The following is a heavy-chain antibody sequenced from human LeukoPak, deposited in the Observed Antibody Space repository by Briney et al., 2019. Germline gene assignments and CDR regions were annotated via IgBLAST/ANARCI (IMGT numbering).Heavy chain of an antibody. J-gene: IGHJ6*03. CDR1: GFTFSSYA. CDR3: ARGQGYYYYYMDV. CDR2: ISGNGGST. Sequence: GGSLRLSCAASGFTFSSYAMSWVRQAPGKGPEWVSAISGNGGSTYHADSVKGRFTISRDNAKNSLYLQMNSLRAEDTAVYYCARGQGYYYYYMDVWGKGTTVTVSS. V-gene: IGHV3-23*01.